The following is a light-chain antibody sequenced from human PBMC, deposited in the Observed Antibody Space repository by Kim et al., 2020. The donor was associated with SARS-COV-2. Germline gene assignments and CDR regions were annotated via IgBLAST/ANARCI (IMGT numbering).Light chain of an antibody. Sequence: EIVLTQSPGTLSLSPGERATLSCRASQSVSSSYLAWYQQKPGQAPRLLIYGASSRATGIPDRFSGSGSGTDFTLTISRLEPEDFAVYYCKQYGSVPRTFGQGTKVDIK. J-gene: IGKJ1*01. CDR2: GAS. CDR1: QSVSSSY. V-gene: IGKV3-20*01. CDR3: KQYGSVPRT.